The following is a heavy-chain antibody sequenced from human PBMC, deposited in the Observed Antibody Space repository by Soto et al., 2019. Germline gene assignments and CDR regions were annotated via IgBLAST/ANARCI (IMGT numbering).Heavy chain of an antibody. CDR3: ARGDYGAPPDY. CDR2: ISGYNGNT. Sequence: VASVKVSCKASGYTFIIYGIGWLRQSPGQGLEWMGWISGYNGNTHYAQKFQGRVTMTTDTSTSTAYMELRSLRSDDTAVYYCARGDYGAPPDYWGQGTLVTVSS. CDR1: GYTFIIYG. V-gene: IGHV1-18*01. D-gene: IGHD4-17*01. J-gene: IGHJ4*02.